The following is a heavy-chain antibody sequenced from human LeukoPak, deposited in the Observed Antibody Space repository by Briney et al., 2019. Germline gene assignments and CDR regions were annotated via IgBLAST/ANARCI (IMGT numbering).Heavy chain of an antibody. Sequence: GGSLRLSCAASGFTLSTYYMHWVRQAPGKGLMWVSRIKSDGRGTNYADSVKGRFTISRDIAKNTLYPQMDSLRAEDTAVYYCVRDGDSKLDYWGQGAPVTVSP. CDR1: GFTLSTYY. J-gene: IGHJ4*02. D-gene: IGHD4-17*01. CDR2: IKSDGRGT. CDR3: VRDGDSKLDY. V-gene: IGHV3-74*01.